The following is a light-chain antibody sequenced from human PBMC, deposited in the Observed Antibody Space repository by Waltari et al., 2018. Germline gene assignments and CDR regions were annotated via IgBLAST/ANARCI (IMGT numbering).Light chain of an antibody. CDR1: QSVSSSY. J-gene: IGKJ1*01. V-gene: IGKV3-20*01. Sequence: ELVLTPSPGTLSLSPGERATLSCRASQSVSSSYLAWYQQKPGQAPRVLIHGASNRATGIPDRVSGSGSGTDFTLTISRLEPEDFAVYYCQQYGSSPWTFGQGTKVEIK. CDR2: GAS. CDR3: QQYGSSPWT.